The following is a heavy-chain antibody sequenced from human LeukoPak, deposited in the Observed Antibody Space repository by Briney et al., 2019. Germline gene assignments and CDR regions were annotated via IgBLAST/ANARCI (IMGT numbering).Heavy chain of an antibody. V-gene: IGHV3-74*01. CDR3: ARAGASGWYAAGWFDP. D-gene: IGHD6-19*01. J-gene: IGHJ5*02. Sequence: GGSLRLSCAASGFPFNNYWMPWVRQAPGKGLVWVSSINTDGRTTRYAASVQGRFTISRDNAKNTLYLQMNSLRDDDTAVYYCARAGASGWYAAGWFDPWGQRTLVTVSS. CDR1: GFPFNNYW. CDR2: INTDGRTT.